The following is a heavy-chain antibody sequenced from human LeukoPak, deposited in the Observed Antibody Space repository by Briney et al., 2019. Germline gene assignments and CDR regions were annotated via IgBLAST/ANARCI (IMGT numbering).Heavy chain of an antibody. J-gene: IGHJ6*02. CDR1: GFTFSTYG. Sequence: GGSLSLSCAASGFTFSTYGMPWVRQAPGKGLEWVAVIWYDGGNKHYAGSVKGRFTISRDNSKNTLYLQMNSLSAEDTAVYYCARERGVVATVGDYYGMDVWGQGSTVTVSS. V-gene: IGHV3-33*01. D-gene: IGHD5-12*01. CDR3: ARERGVVATVGDYYGMDV. CDR2: IWYDGGNK.